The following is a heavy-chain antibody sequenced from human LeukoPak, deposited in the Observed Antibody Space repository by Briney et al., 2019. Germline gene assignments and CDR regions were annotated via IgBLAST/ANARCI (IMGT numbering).Heavy chain of an antibody. V-gene: IGHV4-59*01. CDR2: INYSRNT. Sequence: PSETLSVICTVSGGSISSYYWSRIRQPPGKGLERIGYINYSRNTNYNPSLKRRVTISVDTPKNQLSLKLSSVTAADTAVYYCARSDTYCSGGSCPPNTFDAFDIWGQGTMVSVSS. CDR1: GGSISSYY. D-gene: IGHD2-15*01. J-gene: IGHJ3*02. CDR3: ARSDTYCSGGSCPPNTFDAFDI.